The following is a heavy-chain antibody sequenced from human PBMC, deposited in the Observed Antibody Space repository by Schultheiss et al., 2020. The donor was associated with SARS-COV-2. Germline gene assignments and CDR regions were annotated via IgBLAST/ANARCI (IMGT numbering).Heavy chain of an antibody. D-gene: IGHD3-10*01. Sequence: SETLSLTCTVSGGSISSYYWIWIRQPPGKGLEWMGDLNHDGSTAYNPSLKGRIAMSLDTTKKQFSLRLTSVTAADTAIYYCARAPYYGSWHFDLWDRGALVTVSS. V-gene: IGHV4-34*01. CDR2: LNHDGST. CDR1: GGSISSYY. CDR3: ARAPYYGSWHFDL. J-gene: IGHJ4*02.